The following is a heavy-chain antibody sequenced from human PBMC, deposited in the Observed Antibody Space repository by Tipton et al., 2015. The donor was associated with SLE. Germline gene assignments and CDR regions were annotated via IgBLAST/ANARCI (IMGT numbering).Heavy chain of an antibody. Sequence: SLRLSCAASGFTFRNFEMNWVRQAPGKGLEWLSYISGSGSTIHYADPVKGRFTISRDNAKNSLYLQMNNLRVEDTAVYYCAPLGGVVVIPSAPVYDAVDVLGPGTRVTVSS. J-gene: IGHJ3*01. CDR2: ISGSGSTI. D-gene: IGHD2-21*01. V-gene: IGHV3-48*03. CDR3: APLGGVVVIPSAPVYDAVDV. CDR1: GFTFRNFE.